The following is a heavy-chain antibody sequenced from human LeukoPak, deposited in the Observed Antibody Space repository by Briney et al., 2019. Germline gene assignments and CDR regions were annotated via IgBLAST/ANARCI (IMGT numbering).Heavy chain of an antibody. J-gene: IGHJ5*02. CDR3: ARPREEGTTGTTGWFDP. Sequence: SETLSLTCTASGVSISSYYWSWIRQPPGKGLEWIGSIYYSGSTYYNPSLKSRVTISVDTSKNQFSLKLSSVTAADTAVYYCARPREEGTTGTTGWFDPWGQGTLVTVSS. CDR2: IYYSGST. V-gene: IGHV4-59*05. CDR1: GVSISSYY. D-gene: IGHD1-1*01.